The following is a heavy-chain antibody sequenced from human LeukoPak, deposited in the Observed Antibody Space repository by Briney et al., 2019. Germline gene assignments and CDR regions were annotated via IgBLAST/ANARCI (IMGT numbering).Heavy chain of an antibody. J-gene: IGHJ3*02. Sequence: PGGSLRLSCAASGFTFSDYYMSWIRQAPGKGLEWVSYISSSGSTIYYADSVKGRFTISRDNAKNSLYLQMNSLRAEDTAVYYCGKDPNGDYIGTFEMRGQRTMVTVSP. V-gene: IGHV3-11*01. CDR3: GKDPNGDYIGTFEM. CDR2: ISSSGSTI. CDR1: GFTFSDYY. D-gene: IGHD4-17*01.